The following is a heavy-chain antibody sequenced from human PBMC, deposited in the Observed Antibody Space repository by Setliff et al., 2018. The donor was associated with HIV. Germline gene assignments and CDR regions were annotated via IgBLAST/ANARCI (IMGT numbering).Heavy chain of an antibody. CDR2: IYYSDSI. Sequence: SETLSLTCTVSGDSISSDFYWGWIRQPPGKGLEWIGSIYYSDSINYNPSLKSRVTISVDTPKNQFSLKLSSVTAADTAVYYCARDLRITLFGGDVYYYYGMGVWGQGTTVTVSS. CDR3: ARDLRITLFGGDVYYYYGMGV. V-gene: IGHV4-38-2*02. D-gene: IGHD3-3*01. J-gene: IGHJ6*02. CDR1: GDSISSDFY.